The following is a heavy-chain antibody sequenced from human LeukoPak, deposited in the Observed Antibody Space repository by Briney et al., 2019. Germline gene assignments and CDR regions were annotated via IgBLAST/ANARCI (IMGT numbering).Heavy chain of an antibody. Sequence: GGSLRLSCAASGFTFSSYWMSWVRQAPGKGLEWVANIKQDGSEKYYVDSVKGRFTISRDNAKNSLYLQMNSLRAEDTAVYYCAKGGMSTVTRLDYWGQGTLVTVSS. V-gene: IGHV3-7*03. CDR2: IKQDGSEK. D-gene: IGHD4-17*01. CDR1: GFTFSSYW. J-gene: IGHJ4*02. CDR3: AKGGMSTVTRLDY.